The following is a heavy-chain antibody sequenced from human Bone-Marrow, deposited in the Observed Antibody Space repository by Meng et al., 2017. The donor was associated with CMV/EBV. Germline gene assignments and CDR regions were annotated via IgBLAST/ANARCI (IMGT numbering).Heavy chain of an antibody. Sequence: QVPLVQAGAEVKKPGASVKVSFKASGYTFTSYGISWVRQAPGQGLEWMGWISAYNGNTNYAQKLQGRVTMTTDTSTSTAYMELRSLRPDDTAVYYCAREGRIAVAGLHWFDPWGQGTLVTVSS. D-gene: IGHD6-19*01. CDR3: AREGRIAVAGLHWFDP. V-gene: IGHV1-18*01. J-gene: IGHJ5*02. CDR1: GYTFTSYG. CDR2: ISAYNGNT.